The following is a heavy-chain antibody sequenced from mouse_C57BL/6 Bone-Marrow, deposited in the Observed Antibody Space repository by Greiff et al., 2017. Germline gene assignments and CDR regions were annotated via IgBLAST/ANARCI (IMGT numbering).Heavy chain of an antibody. J-gene: IGHJ1*03. D-gene: IGHD1-1*01. CDR1: GFTFSSYT. CDR3: SRQVTTVLATKYFDV. V-gene: IGHV5-9*01. CDR2: ISGGGGNT. Sequence: EVMLVESGGGLVKPGGSLKLSCAASGFTFSSYTMSWVRQTPEKRLQWVAAISGGGGNTYYPDSVKGRFTISIDNDKNILYLKMSSLRSEDTALYYCSRQVTTVLATKYFDVWGTGTTVTVSS.